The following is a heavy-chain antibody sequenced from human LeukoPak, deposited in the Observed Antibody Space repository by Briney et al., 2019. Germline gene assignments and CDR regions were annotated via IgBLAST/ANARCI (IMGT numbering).Heavy chain of an antibody. J-gene: IGHJ4*02. CDR1: GGSISSSSYY. CDR2: IYYSGST. Sequence: PSETLSLTCTVSGGSISSSSYYWGWIRQPPGKGLEWIGSIYYSGSTYYNPSLKSRVTISVDTSKNQFSLKLSSVTAADTAVYYCARDDSSGYSTLGYWGQGTLVTVSS. D-gene: IGHD3-22*01. CDR3: ARDDSSGYSTLGY. V-gene: IGHV4-39*02.